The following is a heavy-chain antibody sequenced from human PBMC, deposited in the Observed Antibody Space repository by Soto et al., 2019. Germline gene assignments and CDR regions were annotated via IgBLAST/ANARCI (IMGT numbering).Heavy chain of an antibody. D-gene: IGHD5-18*01. V-gene: IGHV1-58*01. CDR3: AVEVDTAMVTNAFDI. CDR2: IVVGSGNT. Sequence: ASVKVSCKASGFTFTSSAVQWVRQARGQRLEWIGWIVVGSGNTNYAQKFQERVTITRDMSTSTAYMELSSLRSEDTAVYYCAVEVDTAMVTNAFDIWGQGTMVTVSS. CDR1: GFTFTSSA. J-gene: IGHJ3*02.